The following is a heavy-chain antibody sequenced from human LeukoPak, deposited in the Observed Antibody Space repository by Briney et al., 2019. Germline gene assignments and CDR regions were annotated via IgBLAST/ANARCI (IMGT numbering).Heavy chain of an antibody. CDR2: IIPIFGTA. CDR3: ARSLNSAGFDY. D-gene: IGHD4-23*01. Sequence: ASVKVSCKASGYTFTGYYMHWVRQAPGQGLEWMGGIIPIFGTANYAQKFQGRVTITTDESTSTAYMELSSLRSEDTAVYYCARSLNSAGFDYWGQGTLVTVSS. J-gene: IGHJ4*02. V-gene: IGHV1-69*05. CDR1: GYTFTGYY.